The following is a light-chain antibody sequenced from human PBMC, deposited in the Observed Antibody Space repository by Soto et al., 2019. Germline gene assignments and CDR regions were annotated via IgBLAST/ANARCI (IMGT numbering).Light chain of an antibody. CDR1: SSNIGRNT. CDR3: AAWDDSLNGVL. CDR2: NND. V-gene: IGLV1-44*01. J-gene: IGLJ2*01. Sequence: QSVLTQSHSASATPGQRVTISCSGSSSNIGRNTVNWYQQLPGTAPKLVIYNNDQRPSGVPDRFSGSKSGTSASLAISGLQSEDEADYYCAAWDDSLNGVLFGGGTKLTVL.